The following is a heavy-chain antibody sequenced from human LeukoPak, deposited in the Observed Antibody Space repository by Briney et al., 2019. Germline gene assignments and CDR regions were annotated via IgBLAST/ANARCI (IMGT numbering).Heavy chain of an antibody. V-gene: IGHV1-69*05. D-gene: IGHD2-2*01. CDR1: GYTFTSYG. CDR2: IIPIFGTA. Sequence: SVKVSCKASGYTFTSYGISWVRQAPGQGLEWMGGIIPIFGTANYAQKFQGRVTITTDESTSTAYMELSSLRSEDTAVYYCARGDCSSTSCYVDCTLWGQGTLVTVSS. CDR3: ARGDCSSTSCYVDCTL. J-gene: IGHJ4*02.